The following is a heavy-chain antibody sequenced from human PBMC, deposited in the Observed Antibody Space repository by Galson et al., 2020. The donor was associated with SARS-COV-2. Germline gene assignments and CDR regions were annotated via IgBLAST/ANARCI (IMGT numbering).Heavy chain of an antibody. CDR1: GSTFSSYG. CDR2: TWYDGSNK. Sequence: ETGGSLRLTCDASGSTFSSYGLHWDSKTPGKWLEWVAVTWYDGSNKYYANPAKARFTISRDNSKNTLYLQMNSLRAVDTAVYYCARDGYSSSWAENGMGVWGQGTTVTVSS. J-gene: IGHJ6*02. CDR3: ARDGYSSSWAENGMGV. D-gene: IGHD6-13*01. V-gene: IGHV3-33*08.